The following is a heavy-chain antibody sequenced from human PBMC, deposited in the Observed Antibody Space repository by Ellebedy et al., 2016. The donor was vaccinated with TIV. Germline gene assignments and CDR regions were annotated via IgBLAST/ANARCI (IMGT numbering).Heavy chain of an antibody. CDR1: GGSISSYYW. J-gene: IGHJ3*02. D-gene: IGHD2-21*01. Sequence: ETLSLXXTVSGGSISSYYWSWIRQPPGKALEWLAHIFSNDEKSYSTSLKSRLTISKDTSKSQVVLTMTNMDPVDTATYYCARIRGDGSPPDLDAFDIWGQGTMVTVSS. CDR2: IFSNDEK. V-gene: IGHV2-26*01. CDR3: ARIRGDGSPPDLDAFDI.